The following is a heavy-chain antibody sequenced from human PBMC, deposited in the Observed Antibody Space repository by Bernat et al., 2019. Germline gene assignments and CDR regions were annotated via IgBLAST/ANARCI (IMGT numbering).Heavy chain of an antibody. V-gene: IGHV3-48*03. Sequence: EEQLVESGGGLVQPGGSLRLSCAASGFTVRNHEMNWVRQAPGKGLEWISYIRSSGSSIYYAESVKSRFTISRDNAKTSLYLEMNNLKADDTAVYYCVRGGYCSGGICYSFNAFDIWGQGTMVTVSS. CDR3: VRGGYCSGGICYSFNAFDI. J-gene: IGHJ3*02. CDR1: GFTVRNHE. D-gene: IGHD2-15*01. CDR2: IRSSGSSI.